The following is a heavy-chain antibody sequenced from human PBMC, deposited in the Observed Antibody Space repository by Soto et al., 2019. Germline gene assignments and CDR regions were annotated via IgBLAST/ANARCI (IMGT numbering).Heavy chain of an antibody. J-gene: IGHJ6*02. Sequence: PVESLKISCKGSGYSFTSYWIGWVRQMPGKGLEWMVIIYPGDSDTRYSPSFQGQVTISADKSISTAYLQWSSLKASDTAMYYCARVSGSRQVCYYGMHXWGQGTTVTVS. V-gene: IGHV5-51*01. CDR2: IYPGDSDT. CDR3: ARVSGSRQVCYYGMHX. D-gene: IGHD1-26*01. CDR1: GYSFTSYW.